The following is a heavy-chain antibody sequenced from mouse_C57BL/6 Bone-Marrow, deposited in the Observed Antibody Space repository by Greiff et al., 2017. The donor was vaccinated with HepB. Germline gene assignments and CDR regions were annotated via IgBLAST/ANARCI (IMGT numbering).Heavy chain of an antibody. CDR3: AHYGSTWYFDV. J-gene: IGHJ1*03. CDR1: GYTFTSYG. V-gene: IGHV1-81*01. Sequence: QVQLQQSGAELARPGASVKLSCKASGYTFTSYGLSWVKQRTGQGLEWIGEIYPRSGNTYYNEKFKGKATLTADKSSSTAYMELRSLTSEDSAVYFCAHYGSTWYFDVWGTGTTVTVSS. CDR2: IYPRSGNT. D-gene: IGHD1-1*01.